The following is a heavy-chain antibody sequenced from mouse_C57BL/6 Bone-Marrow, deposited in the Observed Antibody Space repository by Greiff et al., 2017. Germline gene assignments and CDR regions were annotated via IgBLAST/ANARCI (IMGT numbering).Heavy chain of an antibody. CDR1: GYTFTSYD. J-gene: IGHJ1*03. Sequence: QVQLQQSGPELVKPGASVKLSCKASGYTFTSYDLNWVKQRPGQGLEWIGWIYPRGGSTKYNEKFKGKATLTVDTSSSTVYMELHSLTSEDSAVDFCARWSGYWYFDVWGTGTTVTVSS. CDR3: ARWSGYWYFDV. CDR2: IYPRGGST. V-gene: IGHV1-85*01. D-gene: IGHD1-1*02.